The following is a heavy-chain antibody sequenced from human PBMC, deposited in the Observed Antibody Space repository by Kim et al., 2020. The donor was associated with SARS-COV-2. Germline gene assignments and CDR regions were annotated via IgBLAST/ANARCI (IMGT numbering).Heavy chain of an antibody. CDR3: ARGRIVVVPAAMSRGGWFDP. V-gene: IGHV4-4*07. D-gene: IGHD2-2*01. Sequence: SETLSLTCTVSGGSISSYYWSWIRQPAGKGLEWIGRIYTSGSTNYNPSLKSRVTMSVDTSKNQFSLKLSSVTAADTAVYYCARGRIVVVPAAMSRGGWFDPWGQGTLVTVSS. CDR1: GGSISSYY. J-gene: IGHJ5*02. CDR2: IYTSGST.